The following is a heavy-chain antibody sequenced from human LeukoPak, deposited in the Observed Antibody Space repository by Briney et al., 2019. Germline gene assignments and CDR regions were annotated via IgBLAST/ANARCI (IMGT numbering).Heavy chain of an antibody. V-gene: IGHV1-18*01. CDR1: GYTFTSYG. J-gene: IGHJ4*02. CDR2: ISAYNGNT. Sequence: ASVKVSCKASGYTFTSYGISWVRQAPGQGLEWMGWISAYNGNTNYAQKLQGRVTMTTDTFTTTGYMELRSLRSDDTAVYYCAVMLYGSGPYYWGQGTLVTVSS. CDR3: AVMLYGSGPYY. D-gene: IGHD3-10*01.